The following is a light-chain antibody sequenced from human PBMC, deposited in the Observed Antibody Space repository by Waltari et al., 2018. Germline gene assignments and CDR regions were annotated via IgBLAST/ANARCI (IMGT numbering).Light chain of an antibody. CDR1: QSLSDN. Sequence: DIVMTQSQATLSVSPGERATLPCRASQSLSDNLVGYQQNPGQAPRLLIYGASTRATGIPARFSGSGSGTDFTLTISSLQSEDFAIYYCQQYNTLPPITFGQGTRVEIK. J-gene: IGKJ5*01. V-gene: IGKV3-15*01. CDR2: GAS. CDR3: QQYNTLPPIT.